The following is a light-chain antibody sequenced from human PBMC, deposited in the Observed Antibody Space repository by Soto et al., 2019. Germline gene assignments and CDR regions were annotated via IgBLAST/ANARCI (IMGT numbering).Light chain of an antibody. V-gene: IGLV2-14*03. Sequence: QSALTQPASVSGSPGQSITISCTGTSSDVGTYNFVSWYQQHPGKAPKLMIFDVNDRPSGVSNRFSDSKSGNTASLTISGLQAADEADYYCSSYTGSSTVFGTGTKVTVL. J-gene: IGLJ1*01. CDR1: SSDVGTYNF. CDR3: SSYTGSSTV. CDR2: DVN.